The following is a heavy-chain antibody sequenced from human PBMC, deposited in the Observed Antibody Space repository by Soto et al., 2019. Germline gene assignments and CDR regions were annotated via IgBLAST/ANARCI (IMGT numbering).Heavy chain of an antibody. Sequence: PGGSLRLSCAASGFTFSSYYMSWVRQAPGKGLEWVANIKQDGSEKYYVDSVKGRFTISRDNAKNSLYLQMNSLRAEDTAVYYCARDGYSAGFDIWGQGTMVTVSS. D-gene: IGHD5-18*01. CDR2: IKQDGSEK. CDR3: ARDGYSAGFDI. CDR1: GFTFSSYY. V-gene: IGHV3-7*01. J-gene: IGHJ3*02.